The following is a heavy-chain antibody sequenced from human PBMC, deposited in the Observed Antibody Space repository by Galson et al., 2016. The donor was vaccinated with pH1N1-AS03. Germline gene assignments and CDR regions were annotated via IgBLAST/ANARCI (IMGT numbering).Heavy chain of an antibody. V-gene: IGHV3-48*01. CDR2: ICRTGSII. J-gene: IGHJ3*01. Sequence: SLRLSCAASGFILSSYSMNWVRQAPGKGLEWVSYICRTGSIIYNADSVKGRFTISRDNAKNSLYLQMNSLRAEDTAVYYCAREDTGDAFDLWGQGTMVTVSS. CDR1: GFILSSYS. CDR3: AREDTGDAFDL.